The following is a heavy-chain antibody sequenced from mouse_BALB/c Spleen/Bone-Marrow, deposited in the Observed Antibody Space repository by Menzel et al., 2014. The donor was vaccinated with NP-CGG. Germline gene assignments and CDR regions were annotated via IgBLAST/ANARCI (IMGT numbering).Heavy chain of an antibody. Sequence: VQLQQSGPGLMQPSQRLSIPCTVSGFSLTRYGIHWVRQSPGKGLEWLGVIWSGGSTDYNAAFISRLSINKDNSKSQVFFKMNSLQANDTAIYYCARDYYYGSRAMDYWGQGTSVTVSS. CDR3: ARDYYYGSRAMDY. J-gene: IGHJ4*01. CDR1: GFSLTRYG. D-gene: IGHD1-1*01. CDR2: IWSGGST. V-gene: IGHV2-2*02.